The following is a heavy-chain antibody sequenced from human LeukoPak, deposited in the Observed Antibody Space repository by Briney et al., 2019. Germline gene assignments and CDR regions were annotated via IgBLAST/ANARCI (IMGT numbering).Heavy chain of an antibody. J-gene: IGHJ5*02. CDR3: AKDGSGGGWKWFDP. V-gene: IGHV3-33*06. D-gene: IGHD2-15*01. CDR2: IWYDGSNK. CDR1: GFTFSSYC. Sequence: GGSLRLSCAASGFTFSSYCFHWVRQAPGKGLEWVAVIWYDGSNKYYADSVKGRFTISRDSSKNTLYLQMNSLRAEDTAVYYCAKDGSGGGWKWFDPWGQGTLVTVSS.